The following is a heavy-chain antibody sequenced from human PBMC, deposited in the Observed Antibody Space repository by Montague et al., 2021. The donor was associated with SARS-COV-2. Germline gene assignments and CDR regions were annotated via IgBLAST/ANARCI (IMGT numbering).Heavy chain of an antibody. Sequence: SETLSLTCTVSGGSISSYYWTWIRQSPGKGLEWIGHIYYTGSTKNNPSLKSRVTTSLDTSKTQFSLKLKSVTAADTAVYYCARAHTTCFIANCVNYFDYWGQGTLVTVSS. CDR1: GGSISSYY. V-gene: IGHV4-59*08. D-gene: IGHD1-1*01. CDR2: IYYTGST. CDR3: ARAHTTCFIANCVNYFDY. J-gene: IGHJ4*02.